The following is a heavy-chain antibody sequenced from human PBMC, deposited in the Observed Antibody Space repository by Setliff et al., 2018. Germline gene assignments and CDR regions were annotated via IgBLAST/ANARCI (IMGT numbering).Heavy chain of an antibody. D-gene: IGHD5-18*01. CDR3: ASNRAAMALDDP. Sequence: SETLSLTCAVSGVSVNSLTWWSWVRQSPGKGLEWIGSIYWSGNTWYNPSFKSRVTISIDTSKNQFSLKMSSVTAADTAVYYCASNRAAMALDDPWGQGKLVTVSS. CDR2: IYWSGNT. V-gene: IGHV4-4*02. CDR1: GVSVNSLTW. J-gene: IGHJ5*02.